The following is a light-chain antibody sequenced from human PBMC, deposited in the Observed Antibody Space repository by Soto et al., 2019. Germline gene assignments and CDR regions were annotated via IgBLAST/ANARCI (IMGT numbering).Light chain of an antibody. J-gene: IGKJ4*01. CDR1: QSVSSIY. Sequence: EIVLTQSSGTLSLSPGERATLSCRASQSVSSIYFAWYQQKRGQAPRLLIYGVSSRATGIPDRFSGSGSGTDFTLTISRLEPEDSAVYYCQQYGSSPLTFGGGTKVDI. CDR3: QQYGSSPLT. CDR2: GVS. V-gene: IGKV3-20*01.